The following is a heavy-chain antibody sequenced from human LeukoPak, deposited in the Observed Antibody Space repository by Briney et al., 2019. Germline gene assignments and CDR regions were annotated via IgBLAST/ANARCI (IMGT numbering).Heavy chain of an antibody. CDR2: IYYTGST. CDR3: ARTDDAFHI. Sequence: PSETLSLTCTVSGGSISGYYWNWIRQPPGKGLEWIGYIYYTGSTSYNPSLKSRVTISLVMSKNQISLKLSSVTTADTAMYYCARTDDAFHIWGHGTTVTVSS. CDR1: GGSISGYY. D-gene: IGHD2-21*02. V-gene: IGHV4-59*01. J-gene: IGHJ3*02.